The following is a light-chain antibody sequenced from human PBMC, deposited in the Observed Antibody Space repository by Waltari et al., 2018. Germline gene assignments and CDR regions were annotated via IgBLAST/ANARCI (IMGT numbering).Light chain of an antibody. V-gene: IGKV2D-29*02. Sequence: IVMTQTPLSLPVAPDPPPSISYRSSQSLLHSVGKTYLYGYRKKPGQSPKLLIYEVSNRDSGVPDRFSGSGSGTDFTLKISRVEAEDVGVYYCMQGIQLPYSFGQGTKVEIK. CDR1: QSLLHSVGKTY. CDR3: MQGIQLPYS. J-gene: IGKJ2*03. CDR2: EVS.